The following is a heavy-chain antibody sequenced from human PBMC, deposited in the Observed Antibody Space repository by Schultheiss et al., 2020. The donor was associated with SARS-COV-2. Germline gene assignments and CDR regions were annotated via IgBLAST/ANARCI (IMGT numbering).Heavy chain of an antibody. V-gene: IGHV3-66*02. Sequence: GGSLRLSCAASGFTFSSYWMSWVRQAPGKGLEWVSVIYSGGSTYYADSVKGRFTISRHNSKNTLYLQMGSLRAEDMAVYYCARALDTAMVSLDDYWGQGTLVTVSS. D-gene: IGHD5-18*01. CDR2: IYSGGST. CDR3: ARALDTAMVSLDDY. CDR1: GFTFSSYW. J-gene: IGHJ4*02.